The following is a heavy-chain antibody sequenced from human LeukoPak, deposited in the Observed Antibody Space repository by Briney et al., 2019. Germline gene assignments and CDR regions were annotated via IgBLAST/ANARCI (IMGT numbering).Heavy chain of an antibody. V-gene: IGHV4-39*07. D-gene: IGHD6-19*01. Sequence: SETLSLTCTVSSGSISSSSYYWGWIRQPPGKGLEWIGSIYYSGSTYYNPSLKSRVTISVDTSKNQFSLKLSSVTAADTAVYYCARDAAGVDYWGQGTLVTVSS. CDR2: IYYSGST. CDR3: ARDAAGVDY. J-gene: IGHJ4*02. CDR1: SGSISSSSYY.